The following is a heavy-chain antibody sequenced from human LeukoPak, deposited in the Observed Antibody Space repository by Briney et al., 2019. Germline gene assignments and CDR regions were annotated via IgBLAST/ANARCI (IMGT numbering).Heavy chain of an antibody. V-gene: IGHV3-21*01. CDR1: GFXFSSYS. J-gene: IGHJ4*02. Sequence: GGSLRLSCAASGFXFSSYSMTWVRQAPGKGPEWVSLISSSSSYIFYADSVKGRSTISRDNAKHSLYLQMNSLRAEDTAVYYCARKGSYDSSAYSDYWGQGTLVTVSS. D-gene: IGHD3-22*01. CDR2: ISSSSSYI. CDR3: ARKGSYDSSAYSDY.